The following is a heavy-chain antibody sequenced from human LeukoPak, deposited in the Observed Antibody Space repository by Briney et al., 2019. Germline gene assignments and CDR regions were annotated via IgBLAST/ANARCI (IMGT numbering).Heavy chain of an antibody. CDR1: GGSISSSNW. D-gene: IGHD2-2*01. CDR2: IYHSGST. J-gene: IGHJ6*03. Sequence: PSETLSLTCAVSGGSISSSNWWSWVRQPPGKGLEWIAEIYHSGSTNYNPSLKSRVTISVDKSKNQFSLKLSSVTAADTAVYYCARVVVPAAIPLYYMDVWGKGTTVTVSS. CDR3: ARVVVPAAIPLYYMDV. V-gene: IGHV4-4*02.